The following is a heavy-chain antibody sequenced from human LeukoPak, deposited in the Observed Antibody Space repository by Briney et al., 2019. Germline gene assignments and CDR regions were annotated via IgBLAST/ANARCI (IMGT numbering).Heavy chain of an antibody. CDR1: GGSIKSHY. CDR2: VYYSGTT. D-gene: IGHD5-12*01. J-gene: IGHJ4*02. Sequence: SETLSLTCSVSGGSIKSHYYTWIRQPPGKGLEWIGYVYYSGTTSYNPSLESRVSISDDTSKNQVFLWLTSVTAADTAVYYCATSLYGDYEADYWGPGILVTVSS. CDR3: ATSLYGDYEADY. V-gene: IGHV4-59*11.